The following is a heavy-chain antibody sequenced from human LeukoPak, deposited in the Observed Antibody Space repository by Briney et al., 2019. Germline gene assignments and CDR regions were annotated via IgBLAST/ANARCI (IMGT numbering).Heavy chain of an antibody. CDR3: ARFGYVAAVDL. CDR1: GFSFSAYW. Sequence: GGSLRLSCAASGFSFSAYWMTWVRQAPGTGLEWVANINPAGTETYYVDPVKGRFTISRDNAKNLLYLQMNSLRAEDTAVYYCARFGYVAAVDLWGQGTLVTASS. J-gene: IGHJ4*02. D-gene: IGHD2-15*01. V-gene: IGHV3-7*01. CDR2: INPAGTET.